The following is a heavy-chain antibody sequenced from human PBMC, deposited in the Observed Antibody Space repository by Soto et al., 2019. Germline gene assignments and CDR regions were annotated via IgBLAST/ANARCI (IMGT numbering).Heavy chain of an antibody. Sequence: EVQLLESGGGLVQPGGSLSLSCAASGFTFSSYAMSWVRQAPGKGLEWVLAISGSGGRTYYADSVKGRFTISRDNSKNTLYLQMNSLRAEDTAVYYCAKWSIVVVPAAGDFDYWGQGTLVTVSS. CDR2: ISGSGGRT. D-gene: IGHD2-2*01. CDR3: AKWSIVVVPAAGDFDY. CDR1: GFTFSSYA. J-gene: IGHJ4*02. V-gene: IGHV3-23*01.